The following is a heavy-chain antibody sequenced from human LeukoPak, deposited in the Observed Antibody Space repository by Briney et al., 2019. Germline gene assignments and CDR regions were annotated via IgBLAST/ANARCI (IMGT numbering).Heavy chain of an antibody. Sequence: SETLSLTCTVSGGSISSSSYYWGWIRQPPGKGLEWIGYIYYSGSTNYNPSLKSRVTISVDTSKDQFSLKLSSVTAADTAVYYCARLTAAGTIDYWGQGTLVTVSS. V-gene: IGHV4-61*05. CDR1: GGSISSSSYY. J-gene: IGHJ4*02. CDR3: ARLTAAGTIDY. CDR2: IYYSGST. D-gene: IGHD6-13*01.